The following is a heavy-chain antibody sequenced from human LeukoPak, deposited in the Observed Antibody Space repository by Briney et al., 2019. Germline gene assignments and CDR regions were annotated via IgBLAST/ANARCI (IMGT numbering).Heavy chain of an antibody. CDR2: ISGSGGST. V-gene: IGHV3-23*01. D-gene: IGHD3-10*01. Sequence: GGSLRLSRAASGFTFSSYAMSWVRQAPGKGLEWVSAISGSGGSTYYADSVKGRFTISRDNSKNTLYLQMNSLRAEDTAVYYCAKSKKTGITMVRGKTTYYFDYWGQGTLVTVSS. CDR1: GFTFSSYA. J-gene: IGHJ4*02. CDR3: AKSKKTGITMVRGKTTYYFDY.